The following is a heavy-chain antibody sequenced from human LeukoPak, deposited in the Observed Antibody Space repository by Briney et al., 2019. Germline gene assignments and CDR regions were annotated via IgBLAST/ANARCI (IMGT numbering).Heavy chain of an antibody. CDR1: GFTFSSYA. V-gene: IGHV3-23*01. CDR3: ATNSDYDSSGYYYGYFAY. D-gene: IGHD3-22*01. CDR2: ISGSGGST. J-gene: IGHJ4*02. Sequence: AGGSLRLSCAASGFTFSSYAMSWVCQAPGKGLEWVSAISGSGGSTYYADSVKGRFTISRDNSKNTLYLQMNSLRAEDTAVYYCATNSDYDSSGYYYGYFAYWGQGTLVTVSS.